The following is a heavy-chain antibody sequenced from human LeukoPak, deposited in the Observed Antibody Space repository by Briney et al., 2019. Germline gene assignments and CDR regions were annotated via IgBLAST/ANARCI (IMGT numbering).Heavy chain of an antibody. Sequence: GGSLRLSCAASGFAFSDFWMYWVRQAPGKGLVWISDINEHGTTAYADSVKGRFTISRDNAKNILYLQMNSLRAEDTAVYYCARVRGGNWGQGTLVTVSS. CDR2: INEHGTT. CDR3: ARVRGGN. D-gene: IGHD3-16*01. CDR1: GFAFSDFW. J-gene: IGHJ4*02. V-gene: IGHV3-74*01.